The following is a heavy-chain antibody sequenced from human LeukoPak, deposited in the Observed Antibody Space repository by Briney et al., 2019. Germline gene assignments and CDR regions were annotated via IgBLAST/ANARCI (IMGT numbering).Heavy chain of an antibody. CDR3: ARWGGTRQYYFDY. J-gene: IGHJ4*02. Sequence: GVSLRLPCAVSGFIFRDYGLHCVPQAPGKGLEWVADTRLDGSIKQYTESVKGRFNIPRDDPKNTLHLEMNLLKSEDTAVYYCARWGGTRQYYFDYWGQGTLVTVSS. CDR1: GFIFRDYG. V-gene: IGHV3-33*01. D-gene: IGHD1-1*01. CDR2: TRLDGSIK.